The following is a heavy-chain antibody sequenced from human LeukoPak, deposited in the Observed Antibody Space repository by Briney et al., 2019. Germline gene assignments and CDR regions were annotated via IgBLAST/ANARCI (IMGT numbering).Heavy chain of an antibody. CDR1: GFTFSSYG. Sequence: GGSLRLSCAASGFTFSSYGMQWVRQAPGKGLEWVAVIWYDGSNKYYADSVKGRFTISRDNSKNTLYLQMNSLRAEDTAVYYCAREQGANYDILTGSLDYWGQGTLVTVSS. D-gene: IGHD3-9*01. CDR2: IWYDGSNK. J-gene: IGHJ4*02. V-gene: IGHV3-33*01. CDR3: AREQGANYDILTGSLDY.